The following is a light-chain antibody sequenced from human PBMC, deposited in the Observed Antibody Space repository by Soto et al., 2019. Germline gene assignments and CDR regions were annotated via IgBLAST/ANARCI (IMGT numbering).Light chain of an antibody. CDR3: TSYTSSNTPV. Sequence: QSALTQPASVSGSPGQSITISCTGTSSDVGGYNYVSWYQQHPGKAPKLMIYEVNNRPSGVSNRFSGSKSGNTASLTISGRQAEDEADYYCTSYTSSNTPVFGGGTKLTVL. V-gene: IGLV2-14*01. J-gene: IGLJ3*02. CDR2: EVN. CDR1: SSDVGGYNY.